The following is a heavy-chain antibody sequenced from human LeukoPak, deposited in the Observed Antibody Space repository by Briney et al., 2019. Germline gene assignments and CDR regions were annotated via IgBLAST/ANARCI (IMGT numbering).Heavy chain of an antibody. CDR1: GFSFSTYN. J-gene: IGHJ6*03. CDR2: ITTSSTYI. V-gene: IGHV3-21*01. D-gene: IGHD1-26*01. Sequence: GGSLRLSCAASGFSFSTYNMNWVRQAPGKGLEWVSSITTSSTYIYYADSVKGRFTISRDNAKNSLYLQMNSLRAEDTAVYYCARDPYSGSYGDYYYYYMDVWGKGTTVTISS. CDR3: ARDPYSGSYGDYYYYYMDV.